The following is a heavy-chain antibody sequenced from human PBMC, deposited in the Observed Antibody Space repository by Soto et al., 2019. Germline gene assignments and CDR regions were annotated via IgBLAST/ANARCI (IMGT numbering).Heavy chain of an antibody. V-gene: IGHV4-59*01. Sequence: SETLSLTCTVSAGSISSYYWSWIRQPPGKGLGWIGYNYYSGSTNYNPSLKSRVTISVDTSKNQFSLKLSSVTAADTAVYYCARALILTGYYIHDAFDIWGQGTMVT. CDR1: AGSISSYY. D-gene: IGHD3-9*01. CDR2: NYYSGST. J-gene: IGHJ3*02. CDR3: ARALILTGYYIHDAFDI.